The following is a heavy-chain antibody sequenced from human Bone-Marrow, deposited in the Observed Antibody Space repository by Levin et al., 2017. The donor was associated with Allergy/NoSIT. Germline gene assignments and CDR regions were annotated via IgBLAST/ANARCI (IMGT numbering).Heavy chain of an antibody. CDR2: ISTSNSYI. Sequence: PGGSLRLSCAASGFTFSSFSMNWVRQAPGKGLEWVSSISTSNSYIYYADSVKGRFTISRDNAKNSLYLQMNSLRAEDTAVYYCARDKGYAYYSYGMDVWGQGTTVTVSS. CDR1: GFTFSSFS. D-gene: IGHD5-12*01. CDR3: ARDKGYAYYSYGMDV. J-gene: IGHJ6*02. V-gene: IGHV3-21*01.